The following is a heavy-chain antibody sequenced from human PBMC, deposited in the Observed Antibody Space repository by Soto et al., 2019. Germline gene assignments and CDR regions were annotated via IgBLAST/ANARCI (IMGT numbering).Heavy chain of an antibody. CDR2: IIPIFGTA. CDR1: VDTFSVDA. Sequence: SLKGAWKSAVDTFSVDASGWVRQAPGQGLEWMGGIIPIFGTANYAQKFQGRVTITADKSTSTAYMELSSLRSEDTAMYYCFLVGPLDYWGQGSLVPVSS. J-gene: IGHJ4*02. CDR3: FLVGPLDY. V-gene: IGHV1-69*06. D-gene: IGHD1-26*01.